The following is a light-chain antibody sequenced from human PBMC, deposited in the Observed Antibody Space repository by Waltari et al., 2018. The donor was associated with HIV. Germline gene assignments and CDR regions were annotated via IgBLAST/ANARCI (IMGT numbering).Light chain of an antibody. CDR2: DVT. CDR3: GSYTGDESPDVV. J-gene: IGLJ2*01. Sequence: QSALTQPPSASGSPGQSVTIYCTGTSSDIGGFVSWYQQHSGKTPKFLICDVTKGPSGVPDRFSGSTSGNTASLTVSGLQAEDEADYYCGSYTGDESPDVVFGEGTKLTVL. V-gene: IGLV2-8*01. CDR1: SSDIGGF.